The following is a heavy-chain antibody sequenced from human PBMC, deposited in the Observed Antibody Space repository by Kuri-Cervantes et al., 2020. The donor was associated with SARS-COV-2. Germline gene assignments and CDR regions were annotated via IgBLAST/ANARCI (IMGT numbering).Heavy chain of an antibody. CDR1: GFTFSKYP. Sequence: ETLSLTCADSGFTFSKYPMTWVRQPPGKGLEWVSTISGGGSKIFYADSVKGRFIISRDNSKSTLYLPMYNLRAEDTAVYYCARGLRKYYFDYWGQGTLVTVSS. CDR2: ISGGGSKI. J-gene: IGHJ4*02. V-gene: IGHV3-23*01. CDR3: ARGLRKYYFDY. D-gene: IGHD1-14*01.